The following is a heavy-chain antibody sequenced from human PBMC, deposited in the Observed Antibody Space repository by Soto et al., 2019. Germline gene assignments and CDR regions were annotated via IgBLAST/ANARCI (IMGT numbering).Heavy chain of an antibody. CDR1: GGTFSSYA. CDR2: IIPIFGTA. J-gene: IGHJ6*02. Sequence: ASVKVSCKASGGTFSSYAISWVRQAPGQGLEWMGGIIPIFGTANYAQKFQGRVTITADESTSTDYMELSSLRSEDTAVYYCARATFIYYGMDVWGQGTTVTVSS. V-gene: IGHV1-69*13. CDR3: ARATFIYYGMDV.